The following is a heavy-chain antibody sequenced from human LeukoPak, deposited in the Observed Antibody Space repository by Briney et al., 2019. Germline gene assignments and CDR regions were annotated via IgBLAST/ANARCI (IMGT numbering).Heavy chain of an antibody. Sequence: SETLSLTCTVSGGSISSYYWGWIRQPPGKGLEWIGSIYYSGSTYYNPSLKSRVTISVDTSKNQFSLKLSSVTAADTAVYYCARAYYDFWSGQLYYFDYWGQGTLVTVSS. CDR3: ARAYYDFWSGQLYYFDY. V-gene: IGHV4-39*01. CDR2: IYYSGST. J-gene: IGHJ4*02. CDR1: GGSISSYY. D-gene: IGHD3-3*01.